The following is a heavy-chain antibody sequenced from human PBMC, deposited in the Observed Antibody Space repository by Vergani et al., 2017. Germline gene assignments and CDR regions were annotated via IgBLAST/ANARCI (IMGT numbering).Heavy chain of an antibody. CDR1: GGTFSSYA. CDR2: INPSGGST. CDR3: ARPHGDILPPDPRRLDY. Sequence: QVQLVQSGAEVKKPGSSVKVSCKASGGTFSSYAISWVRQAPGQGLEWMGIINPSGGSTTYAQQFRGRLTMTRDTSTSTVYMDLSNLRSEDTAVYYCARPHGDILPPDPRRLDYWGQGTLVTVSS. V-gene: IGHV1-46*03. J-gene: IGHJ4*02.